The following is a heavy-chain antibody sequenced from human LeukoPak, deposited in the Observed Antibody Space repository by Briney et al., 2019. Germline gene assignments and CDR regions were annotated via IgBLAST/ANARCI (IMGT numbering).Heavy chain of an antibody. V-gene: IGHV3-23*01. J-gene: IGHJ4*02. CDR3: ARDSGGGYSGSYFDY. CDR2: ISGNGGGT. D-gene: IGHD1-26*01. CDR1: GLTFSSYA. Sequence: GGSLRLSCAASGLTFSSYAMSWVRQAPGKGLEWVSGISGNGGGTYYADSVKGRFTISRDNSKNTLYLQMNSLRAEDTAVYYCARDSGGGYSGSYFDYWGQGTLVTVSS.